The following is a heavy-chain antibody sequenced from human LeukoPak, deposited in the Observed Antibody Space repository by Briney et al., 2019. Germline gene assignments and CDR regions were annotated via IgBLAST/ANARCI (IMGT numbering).Heavy chain of an antibody. J-gene: IGHJ4*02. V-gene: IGHV1-2*02. CDR3: ARLRYYDILTGYGRDFDY. CDR1: GYTFTGYY. D-gene: IGHD3-9*01. Sequence: GASVKVSCKASGYTFTGYYMHWVRQAPGQGLEWMGWINPNSGGTNYAQKFQGRVTMTRDTSISTAYMELSRLRSDDTAVYYCARLRYYDILTGYGRDFDYWGQGTLVTVSS. CDR2: INPNSGGT.